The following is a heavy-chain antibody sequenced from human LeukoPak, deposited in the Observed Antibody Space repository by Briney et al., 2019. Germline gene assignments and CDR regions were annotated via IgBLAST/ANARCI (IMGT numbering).Heavy chain of an antibody. J-gene: IGHJ4*02. CDR2: ISSSSSYI. V-gene: IGHV3-21*01. D-gene: IGHD3-10*01. CDR1: GFTFGTYS. Sequence: GGSLRLSCAASGFTFGTYSMNWVRQAPGKGLEWVSSISSSSSYIYYADSVKGRFTISGDNAKNSLFLQMSSLRAEDTAVYYCARDAMVRGVLIDYWGQGTLVTVSS. CDR3: ARDAMVRGVLIDY.